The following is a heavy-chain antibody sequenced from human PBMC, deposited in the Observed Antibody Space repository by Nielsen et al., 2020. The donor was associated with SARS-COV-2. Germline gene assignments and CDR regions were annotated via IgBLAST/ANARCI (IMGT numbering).Heavy chain of an antibody. CDR1: GFTFSRYS. J-gene: IGHJ4*02. V-gene: IGHV3-21*01. CDR3: ARLGGAGDFDF. Sequence: GESLKLSCAASGFTFSRYSMNWVRQAPGKGLEWGSANSSSSSYIYYEDSVKGRFTISRDNAKNSLYLQMNSLRAEDTAVYYCARLGGAGDFDFWGQGTLVTVSS. CDR2: NSSSSSYI. D-gene: IGHD6-13*01.